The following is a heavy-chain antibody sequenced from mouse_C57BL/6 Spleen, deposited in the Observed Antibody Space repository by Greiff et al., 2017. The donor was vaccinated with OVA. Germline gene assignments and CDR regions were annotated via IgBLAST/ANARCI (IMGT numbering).Heavy chain of an antibody. V-gene: IGHV1-15*01. CDR3: TRFTTVVATENYYAMDY. CDR1: GYSFTDYE. J-gene: IGHJ4*01. D-gene: IGHD1-1*01. Sequence: VQLQESGAELVRPGASVTLSCKASGYSFTDYEMHWVKQTPVHGLEWIGAIDPETGGTAYNQKFKGKAILTADKSSSTAYMELRSLTSEDSAVYYGTRFTTVVATENYYAMDYWGQGTSVTVSS. CDR2: IDPETGGT.